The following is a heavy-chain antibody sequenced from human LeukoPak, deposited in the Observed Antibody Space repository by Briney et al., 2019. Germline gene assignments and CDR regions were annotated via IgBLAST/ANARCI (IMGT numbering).Heavy chain of an antibody. J-gene: IGHJ4*02. V-gene: IGHV3-23*01. D-gene: IGHD3/OR15-3a*01. CDR3: AKSLWAGRYYFDY. Sequence: GGSLRLSCAASGFTFSSYAMSWVRQAPGKGLEWVSGMSGSGGTTYYADSVKGRFTISRDNSKNTLFLQISSLRAEDTAVYYCAKSLWAGRYYFDYWGQGTLVTVSS. CDR1: GFTFSSYA. CDR2: MSGSGGTT.